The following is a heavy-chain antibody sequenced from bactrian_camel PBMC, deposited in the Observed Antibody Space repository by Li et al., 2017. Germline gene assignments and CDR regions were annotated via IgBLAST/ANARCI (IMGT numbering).Heavy chain of an antibody. Sequence: LALSCFYSGYATFRKYMAWFRRAAGKEREGVAASTPDGITFSAASVQGRFSISKDNAKNTLYLQMNDLNPEDTAMYYCAAESPSLAGWKPTSLLNQFAYNYWGQGTQVTVS. J-gene: IGHJ4*01. CDR1: GYATFRKY. CDR3: AAESPSLAGWKPTSLLNQFAYNY. D-gene: IGHD5*01. CDR2: STPDGIT. V-gene: IGHV3S57*01.